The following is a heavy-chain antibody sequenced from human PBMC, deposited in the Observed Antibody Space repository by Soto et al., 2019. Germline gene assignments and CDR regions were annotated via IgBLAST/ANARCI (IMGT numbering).Heavy chain of an antibody. CDR1: GFTFSSYG. V-gene: IGHV3-30*18. CDR2: ISYDGSSK. Sequence: GEALRLSCAASGFTFSSYGIHWVRQAPGKGLKWVTVISYDGSSKYYADSVTARFTISRDNSMITLYLQIISLRAVDMAVYYCANSDAFDIRGQGTMVTVSS. J-gene: IGHJ3*02. CDR3: ANSDAFDI.